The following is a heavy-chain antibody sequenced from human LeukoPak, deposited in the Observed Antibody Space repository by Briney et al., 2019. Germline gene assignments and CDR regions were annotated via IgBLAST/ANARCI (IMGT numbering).Heavy chain of an antibody. D-gene: IGHD1-26*01. CDR2: ISGSGGST. J-gene: IGHJ4*02. V-gene: IGHV3-23*01. CDR3: ARDRSGAMDY. Sequence: GGSLRLSCAASGFTFSSYAMSWVRQAPGKGLEWVSAISGSGGSTYYADSVKGRFTISRDNAKNSLYLQMNSLRAEDTAVYYCARDRSGAMDYWGQGTLVTVSS. CDR1: GFTFSSYA.